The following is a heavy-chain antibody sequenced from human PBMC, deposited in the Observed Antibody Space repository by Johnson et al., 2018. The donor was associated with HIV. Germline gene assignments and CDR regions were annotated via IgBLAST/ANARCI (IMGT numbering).Heavy chain of an antibody. Sequence: QVQLVESGGGVVQPGRSLRLSCAASGFTFSSYAMHWVRQAPGKGLEWVAVISYDGSNKYYADSVKGRFTISRDNSKNTLYLQMNSRRAEDTAVYYCARGLGVIVIADAFDIWGQGTMVTVSS. D-gene: IGHD3-16*02. CDR3: ARGLGVIVIADAFDI. V-gene: IGHV3-30-3*01. J-gene: IGHJ3*02. CDR1: GFTFSSYA. CDR2: ISYDGSNK.